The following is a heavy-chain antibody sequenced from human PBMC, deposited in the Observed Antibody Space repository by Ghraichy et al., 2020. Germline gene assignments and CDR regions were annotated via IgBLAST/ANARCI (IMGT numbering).Heavy chain of an antibody. J-gene: IGHJ4*02. CDR3: ARVAVGGSGVAY. V-gene: IGHV3-11*05. Sequence: GESLNISCAASGFTFSDYYMSWIRQAPGKGLEWVSYISSSSYTNYADSVKGRFTISRDNAKNSLYLQMNSLRAEDTAVYYCARVAVGGSGVAYWGQGTLVTVSS. D-gene: IGHD3-16*01. CDR2: ISSSSYT. CDR1: GFTFSDYY.